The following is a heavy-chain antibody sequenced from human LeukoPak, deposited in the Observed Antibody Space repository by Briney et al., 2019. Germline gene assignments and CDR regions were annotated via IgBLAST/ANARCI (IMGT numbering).Heavy chain of an antibody. Sequence: TSETLSLTCAVSGYSISSGYYWGWIRQPPGKGLEWIGSIYHSGSTYYNPSLKSRVTISVDTSKNQFSLKLSSVTAADTAVYYCARHEVGASWFDPWGQGTLVAVSS. V-gene: IGHV4-38-2*01. CDR3: ARHEVGASWFDP. CDR2: IYHSGST. D-gene: IGHD1-26*01. J-gene: IGHJ5*02. CDR1: GYSISSGYY.